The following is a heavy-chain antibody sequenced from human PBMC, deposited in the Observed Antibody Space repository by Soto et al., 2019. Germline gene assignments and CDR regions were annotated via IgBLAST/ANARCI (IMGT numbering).Heavy chain of an antibody. J-gene: IGHJ4*02. Sequence: ASVKVSCKASGYTFTSYAMHWVLQAPGQRLEWMGWINAGNGNTKYSQKFQGRVTITRDTSASTAYMELSSLRSEDTAVYYCARRRTVAVAGRVDYWGQGALVTVSS. D-gene: IGHD6-19*01. CDR1: GYTFTSYA. V-gene: IGHV1-3*01. CDR2: INAGNGNT. CDR3: ARRRTVAVAGRVDY.